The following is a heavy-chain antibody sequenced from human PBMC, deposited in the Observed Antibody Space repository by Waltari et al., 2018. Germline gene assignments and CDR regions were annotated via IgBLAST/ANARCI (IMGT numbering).Heavy chain of an antibody. Sequence: EVQLVESGGGLVQPGRSLRLSCTASGFTFGDYAMSWVRQAPGKGLEWVGFIRRKAYGGTTEYAASVKGRFTISRDDSKSIAYLQMNSLKTEDTAVYYCTRVAYYDSSGYGGAFDIWGQGTMVTVSS. D-gene: IGHD3-22*01. CDR2: IRRKAYGGTT. J-gene: IGHJ3*02. CDR3: TRVAYYDSSGYGGAFDI. V-gene: IGHV3-49*04. CDR1: GFTFGDYA.